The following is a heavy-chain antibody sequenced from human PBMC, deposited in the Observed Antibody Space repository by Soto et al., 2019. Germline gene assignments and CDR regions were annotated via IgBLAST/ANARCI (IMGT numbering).Heavy chain of an antibody. D-gene: IGHD3-10*01. CDR1: GGSISSGGYY. CDR3: AREGTYYGSGSYSNWFDP. J-gene: IGHJ5*02. CDR2: IYYSGST. V-gene: IGHV4-31*03. Sequence: QVQLQESGPGLVKPSQTLSLTCTVSGGSISSGGYYWSWIRHHPGKGLEWIGYIYYSGSTCYNPSLKSRLTISVDTSKNQFSLKLSSVTAADTAVYFCAREGTYYGSGSYSNWFDPWGQGTLVTVSS.